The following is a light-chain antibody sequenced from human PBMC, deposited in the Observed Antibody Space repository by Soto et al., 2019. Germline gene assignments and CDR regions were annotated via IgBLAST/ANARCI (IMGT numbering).Light chain of an antibody. CDR3: KQSPNWPLT. CDR1: QSISSH. Sequence: EIVLTQSPATLSLSPGERATLSCRSSQSISSHLAWYQQKPGQAPRLLMYDVSHRATDIPARFSGSGSGTDFTLTISSLEPEDFAVYYCKQSPNWPLTFGGGTKVEIK. CDR2: DVS. J-gene: IGKJ4*01. V-gene: IGKV3-11*01.